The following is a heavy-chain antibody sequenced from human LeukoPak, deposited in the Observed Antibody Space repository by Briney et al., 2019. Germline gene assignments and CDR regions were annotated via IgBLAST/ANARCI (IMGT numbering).Heavy chain of an antibody. V-gene: IGHV2-5*02. Sequence: SGPTLVNPTQTLTLTCSFSGFSLTTTGVGVSWIRQSPGKALEWLAAIYWDDDKRYNPSLKSRLTITKDTSKNQVVLTVTDMDPVDTATYYCAHRRLAYDSSGNYPPMTDSWGQGVLVTVSS. CDR1: GFSLTTTGVG. CDR2: IYWDDDK. J-gene: IGHJ4*02. CDR3: AHRRLAYDSSGNYPPMTDS. D-gene: IGHD3-22*01.